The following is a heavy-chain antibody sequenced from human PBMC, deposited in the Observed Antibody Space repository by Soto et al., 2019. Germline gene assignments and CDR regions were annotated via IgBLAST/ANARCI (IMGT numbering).Heavy chain of an antibody. CDR3: ARGAHDYSHYYYYYIEV. D-gene: IGHD4-4*01. Sequence: PSETLSLTCAVYGGSFSGYYWSWIRHPPGKGLEWIGEINHSGSTNYNPSLKSRVTISVDTSKNQFSLKLSSVTAADTAVYYCARGAHDYSHYYYYYIEVLGKGTTVTVSS. V-gene: IGHV4-34*01. CDR1: GGSFSGYY. J-gene: IGHJ6*03. CDR2: INHSGST.